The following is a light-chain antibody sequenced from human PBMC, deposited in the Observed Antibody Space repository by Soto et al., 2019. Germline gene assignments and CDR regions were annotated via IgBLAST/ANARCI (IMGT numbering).Light chain of an antibody. J-gene: IGKJ1*01. V-gene: IGKV3-20*01. CDR2: GAS. CDR3: QQYASSVT. CDR1: QSLSSTF. Sequence: EILLTQSPDSLSLSPGDRATLSCRASQSLSSTFIAWYQQKPGQAPRLLIYGASSRATGIPDRFSGSGSGTDFTLTISRLEPEDFAVYYCQQYASSVTFGQGTKVEIK.